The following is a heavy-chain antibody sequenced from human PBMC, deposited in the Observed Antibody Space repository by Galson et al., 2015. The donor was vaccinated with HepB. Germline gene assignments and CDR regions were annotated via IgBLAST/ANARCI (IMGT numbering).Heavy chain of an antibody. J-gene: IGHJ5*02. CDR3: TRDAGYCSGGSCYEAGFDP. Sequence: SLRLSCAASGFTFGDYAMSWFRQAPGKGLEWVGFIRSKAYGGTTEYAASVKGRFTISRDDSKSIAYLQMNSLKTEDTAVYYCTRDAGYCSGGSCYEAGFDPWGQGTLVTVSS. V-gene: IGHV3-49*03. D-gene: IGHD2-15*01. CDR1: GFTFGDYA. CDR2: IRSKAYGGTT.